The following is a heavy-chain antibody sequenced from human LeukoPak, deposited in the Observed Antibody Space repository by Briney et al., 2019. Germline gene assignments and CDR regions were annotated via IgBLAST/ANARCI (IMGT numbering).Heavy chain of an antibody. J-gene: IGHJ6*02. Sequence: ASVKVSCKASGYTFTSYAMNWVRQAPGQGLGWMGWINTNTGNPTYAQGFTGRFVFSLDTSVSTAYLQISSLKAEDTAVYYCARVCRYSRSSSCFDYYYGMDVWGQGTTVTVSS. CDR2: INTNTGNP. D-gene: IGHD6-13*01. CDR3: ARVCRYSRSSSCFDYYYGMDV. CDR1: GYTFTSYA. V-gene: IGHV7-4-1*02.